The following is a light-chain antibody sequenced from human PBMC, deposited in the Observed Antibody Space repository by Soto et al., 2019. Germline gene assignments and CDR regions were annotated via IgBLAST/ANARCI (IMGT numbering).Light chain of an antibody. CDR1: SSNIGSST. CDR2: SNS. Sequence: QSVLTQPPSASGTPGQRVTISCSGSSSNIGSSTVTWYQQLPGTAPKSLIYSNSQRPSGVPDRFSGSKSGTSASLAISGLQSEDEADYYCAAWDGTLTDYVFGTGTKLTVL. J-gene: IGLJ1*01. V-gene: IGLV1-44*01. CDR3: AAWDGTLTDYV.